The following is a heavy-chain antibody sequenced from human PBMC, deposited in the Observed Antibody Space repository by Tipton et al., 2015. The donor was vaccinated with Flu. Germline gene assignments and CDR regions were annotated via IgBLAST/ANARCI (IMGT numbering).Heavy chain of an antibody. J-gene: IGHJ4*02. CDR2: IGSAGDT. Sequence: SLRLSCQASGFNFKSYGMHWVRQVKGKGLEWVSGIGSAGDTYYAGSVKGRFTISRENGKNSLYLQMKSLRAGDTAVYYCAKGWGSEFPSSRVSDYWGQGTLVTVSS. D-gene: IGHD3-16*01. CDR3: AKGWGSEFPSSRVSDY. CDR1: GFNFKSYG. V-gene: IGHV3-13*01.